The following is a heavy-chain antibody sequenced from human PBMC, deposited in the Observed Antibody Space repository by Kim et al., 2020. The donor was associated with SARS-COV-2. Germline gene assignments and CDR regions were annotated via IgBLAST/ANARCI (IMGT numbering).Heavy chain of an antibody. V-gene: IGHV3-23*01. CDR2: ISGSGGST. Sequence: GGSLRLSCAASGFTFSSYAMSWVRQAPGKGLEWVSAISGSGGSTYYADSVKGRFTISRDNSKNTLYLQMNSLRAEDTAVYYCAKDLGCSSTSCYGTLNWFDPCGQGTLRTVSS. J-gene: IGHJ5*02. CDR1: GFTFSSYA. CDR3: AKDLGCSSTSCYGTLNWFDP. D-gene: IGHD2-2*01.